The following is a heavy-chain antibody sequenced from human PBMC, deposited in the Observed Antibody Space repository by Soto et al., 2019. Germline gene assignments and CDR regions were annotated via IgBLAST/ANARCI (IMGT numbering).Heavy chain of an antibody. V-gene: IGHV3-11*01. D-gene: IGHD4-4*01. CDR1: GFTFSDYY. J-gene: IGHJ3*01. CDR2: ISFNGGTI. Sequence: VQLLESGGDLVQPGGSLRLSCAASGFTFSDYYMSWIRQAPGKGLEWVSYISFNGGTIYYADSVKGRFTISRDNVKNSLYLQMNSLGAEDTAVYYCARESAMTTVTTAVAFDVWGQGTMVTVSS. CDR3: ARESAMTTVTTAVAFDV.